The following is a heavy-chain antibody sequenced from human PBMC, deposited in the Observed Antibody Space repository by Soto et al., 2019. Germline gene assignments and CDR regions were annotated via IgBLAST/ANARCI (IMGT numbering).Heavy chain of an antibody. CDR3: ARENKWPSFGERPRGWFDP. J-gene: IGHJ5*02. CDR2: IIPIFGTA. V-gene: IGHV1-69*13. Sequence: SVKVSCKASGYTFTSYAISWVRQAPGQGLEWMGGIIPIFGTANYAQKFQGRVTITADESTSTAYMELSSLRSEDTAVYYCARENKWPSFGERPRGWFDPWGQGTLVTVSS. CDR1: GYTFTSYA. D-gene: IGHD3-10*01.